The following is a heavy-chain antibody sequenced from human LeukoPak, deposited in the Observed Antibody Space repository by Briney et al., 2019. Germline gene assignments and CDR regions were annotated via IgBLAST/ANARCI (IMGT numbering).Heavy chain of an antibody. V-gene: IGHV3-49*04. CDR2: IRSKAYGGTT. J-gene: IGHJ4*02. Sequence: GGSPRLSCTASGFTFGDYAMSWVRQAPGKGLEWVGFIRSKAYGGTTEYAASVKARFTISRDDSKSIAYLQMNSLKTEDTAVYYCTGGPYYFDYWGQGTLVTVSS. CDR3: TGGPYYFDY. D-gene: IGHD3-16*01. CDR1: GFTFGDYA.